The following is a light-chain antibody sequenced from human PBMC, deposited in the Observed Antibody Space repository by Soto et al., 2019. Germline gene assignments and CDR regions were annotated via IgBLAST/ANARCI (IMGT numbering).Light chain of an antibody. V-gene: IGKV3-20*01. Sequence: EIVLTQCPGTLSLSPGERATLSCRASQSVSSTDLIWYQQKPGQAPRLLIYGASSRATGIPDRFSGSGSGTDFTLTISRLEPEDFAVYYCQQFGSSVRTFGQGTEVEV. CDR3: QQFGSSVRT. J-gene: IGKJ1*01. CDR2: GAS. CDR1: QSVSSTD.